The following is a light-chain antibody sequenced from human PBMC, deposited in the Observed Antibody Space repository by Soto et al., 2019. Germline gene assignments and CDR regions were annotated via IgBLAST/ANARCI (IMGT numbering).Light chain of an antibody. CDR1: QSISSW. Sequence: DIQMTQSPSTLSASVGDRVTITCRASQSISSWLAWYQQKPGKAPKLLIYKASSLESGDTSRFSGSGSGTEFTLTISSLQPDDFATYYCQQYNSYSPTFGQGTRLEIK. J-gene: IGKJ5*01. V-gene: IGKV1-5*03. CDR2: KAS. CDR3: QQYNSYSPT.